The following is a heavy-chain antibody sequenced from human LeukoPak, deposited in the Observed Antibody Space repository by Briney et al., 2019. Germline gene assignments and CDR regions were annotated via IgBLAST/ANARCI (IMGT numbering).Heavy chain of an antibody. CDR2: IYYTGST. J-gene: IGHJ3*02. CDR3: ARFMVRGVHRAFDI. V-gene: IGHV4-59*01. D-gene: IGHD3-10*01. Sequence: SETLSLTCTVSGDSINSYYWSWIRQGKGLEWIGYIYYTGSTNYNPSLKSRVTISVDTSKTYFSLKVTSLTAADTAVYYCARFMVRGVHRAFDIWGQGTMVTVSS. CDR1: GDSINSYY.